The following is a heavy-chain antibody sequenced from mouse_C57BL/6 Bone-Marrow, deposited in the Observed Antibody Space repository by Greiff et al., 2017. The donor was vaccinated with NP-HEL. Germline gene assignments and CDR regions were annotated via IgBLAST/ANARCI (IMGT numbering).Heavy chain of an antibody. D-gene: IGHD2-3*01. V-gene: IGHV14-4*01. CDR2: IDPENGDP. J-gene: IGHJ3*01. CDR1: GFNIKDDY. Sequence: EVKLMESGAELVRPGASVKLSCTASGFNIKDDYMHWVKQRPEQGLEWIGWIDPENGDPEYASKFQGKATITADTSSNTAYLQLSSLTSEDTAVYYCTTSGGYYPWFAYWGQGTLVTVSA. CDR3: TTSGGYYPWFAY.